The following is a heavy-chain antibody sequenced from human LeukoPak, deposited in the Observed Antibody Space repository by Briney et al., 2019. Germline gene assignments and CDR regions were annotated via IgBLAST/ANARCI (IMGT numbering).Heavy chain of an antibody. Sequence: PSETLSLTCIVSGHSINSTYSWGWIRPPPGKGLEWIGSILHSGDTYSTPSLKSRVSISRDTSKNHFSLKLSYVTAADTAVYYCARDEVYTGYDFRWFDPWGQGTLVTVSS. D-gene: IGHD5-12*01. CDR2: ILHSGDT. CDR3: ARDEVYTGYDFRWFDP. J-gene: IGHJ5*02. V-gene: IGHV4-38-2*02. CDR1: GHSINSTYS.